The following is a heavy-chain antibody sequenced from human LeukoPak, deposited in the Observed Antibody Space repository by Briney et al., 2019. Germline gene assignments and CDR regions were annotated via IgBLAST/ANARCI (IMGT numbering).Heavy chain of an antibody. Sequence: GASVKVSCKAPGYTFTGYYMHWVRQAPGQGLEWIGWINPNSGGTNYAQDFHGRVTMTRDTSISTAYMELCRLRSDDTAVYYCARAGDSGNLGWGQGTLVTVSS. D-gene: IGHD1-26*01. J-gene: IGHJ4*02. CDR2: INPNSGGT. CDR1: GYTFTGYY. CDR3: ARAGDSGNLG. V-gene: IGHV1-2*02.